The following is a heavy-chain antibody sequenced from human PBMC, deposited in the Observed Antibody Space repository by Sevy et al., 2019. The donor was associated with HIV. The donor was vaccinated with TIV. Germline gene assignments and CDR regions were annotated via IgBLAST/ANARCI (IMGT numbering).Heavy chain of an antibody. J-gene: IGHJ3*02. D-gene: IGHD6-19*01. CDR1: GGSFSGYY. Sequence: SETLSLTCAVYGGSFSGYYWSWIRQPPGKGLEWIGEINHSGSTNYNPSLKSRVTISVDPSKNQFYLKLSSVTAADTAVYYCARETPGVAGLEGAFDIWGQGTMVTVSS. CDR2: INHSGST. CDR3: ARETPGVAGLEGAFDI. V-gene: IGHV4-34*01.